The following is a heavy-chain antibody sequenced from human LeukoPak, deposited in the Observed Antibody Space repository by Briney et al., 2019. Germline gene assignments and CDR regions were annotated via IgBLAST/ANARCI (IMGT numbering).Heavy chain of an antibody. CDR3: AKVGADIVVVPAPMSPSYYYYYGMDV. CDR2: IKQDGSEK. Sequence: PGGSLRLSCAASGFTFSSYWMSWVRQAPGKGLEWVANIKQDGSEKYYVDSVKGRFTISRDNSKNTLYLQMNSLRAEDTAVYYCAKVGADIVVVPAPMSPSYYYYYGMDVWGQGTTVTVSS. V-gene: IGHV3-7*03. CDR1: GFTFSSYW. J-gene: IGHJ6*02. D-gene: IGHD2-2*01.